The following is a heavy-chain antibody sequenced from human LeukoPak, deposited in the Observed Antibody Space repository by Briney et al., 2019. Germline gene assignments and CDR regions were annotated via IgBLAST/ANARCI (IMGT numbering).Heavy chain of an antibody. CDR3: AQDLAYCSSTSCLP. CDR1: GFTVSSYA. V-gene: IGHV3-23*01. J-gene: IGHJ5*02. D-gene: IGHD2-2*01. Sequence: GGSLRLSCAASGFTVSSYAMNWVRQAPGRGLGWVSRISGSGGSTYYADSVKGRFTISRDNSKNTLYLQMNSLRAEDTAIYYCAQDLAYCSSTSCLPWGQGTLVTVSS. CDR2: ISGSGGST.